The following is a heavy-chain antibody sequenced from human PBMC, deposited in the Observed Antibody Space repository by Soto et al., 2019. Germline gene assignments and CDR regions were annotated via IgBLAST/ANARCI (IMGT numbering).Heavy chain of an antibody. V-gene: IGHV3-23*01. CDR1: GFTFSIHA. Sequence: EVQLLESGGGLVQPGGSLRLSCAASGFTFSIHAMSWARQAPGKGLEWVSALSGSGGTTHYADSVKGRFTISRDNSKNMLYLQMNSLRAEDTAVYYCAKGTQTSAWLNWFDPWGQGTLVTVSS. J-gene: IGHJ5*02. CDR2: LSGSGGTT. CDR3: AKGTQTSAWLNWFDP. D-gene: IGHD6-19*01.